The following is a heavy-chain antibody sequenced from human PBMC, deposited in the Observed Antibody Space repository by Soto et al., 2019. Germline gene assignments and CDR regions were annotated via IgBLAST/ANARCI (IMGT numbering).Heavy chain of an antibody. CDR2: IVPNIGTV. V-gene: IGHV1-69*06. Sequence: GASVKVSCKASGGTLSRFISYPINWVRQAPGQGLEWMGGIVPNIGTVNYAQKFQGRLTITADKSTGTAYMELSNLRSEDTALYYCARRDTSGFLRYFDNWGQGTLVTVSS. CDR1: GGTLSRFISYP. J-gene: IGHJ4*02. D-gene: IGHD3-3*01. CDR3: ARRDTSGFLRYFDN.